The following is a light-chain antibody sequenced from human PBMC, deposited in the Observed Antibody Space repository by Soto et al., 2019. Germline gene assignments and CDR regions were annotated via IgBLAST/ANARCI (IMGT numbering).Light chain of an antibody. Sequence: DIQMTQFPSTLSASVGDRVTITCRASQTTNTWLAWYQQKPGTAPKLLIYDASSLEGGVPSRFSGSGSGNEFTHTISSLQPDDLATYYCQQYISYPYTFGQGTKVEIK. CDR1: QTTNTW. V-gene: IGKV1-5*01. J-gene: IGKJ2*01. CDR2: DAS. CDR3: QQYISYPYT.